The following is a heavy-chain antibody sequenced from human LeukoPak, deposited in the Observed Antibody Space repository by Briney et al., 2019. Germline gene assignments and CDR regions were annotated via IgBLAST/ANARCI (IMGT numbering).Heavy chain of an antibody. J-gene: IGHJ4*02. Sequence: PGGSLRLSCAASGFTVSSNYMSWVRQAPGKGLEWVSVIYSGGSTYYADSVKGRFTISRDNSKNTLYLQMNSLRAEDTAVYYCARGREGSYYVLDYWGQGTLVTVSS. CDR3: ARGREGSYYVLDY. CDR1: GFTVSSNY. D-gene: IGHD1-26*01. CDR2: IYSGGST. V-gene: IGHV3-53*01.